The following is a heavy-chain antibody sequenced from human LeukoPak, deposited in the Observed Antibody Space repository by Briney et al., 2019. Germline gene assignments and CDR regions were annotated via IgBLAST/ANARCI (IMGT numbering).Heavy chain of an antibody. V-gene: IGHV3-7*01. CDR2: IKPDDTEK. CDR3: VTHEVTVITRSTFDN. Sequence: PGGSLRLSCIASGFTSSHFWMSWVRQAPGKGLEWVANIKPDDTEKYYGNSVKGRFTILRDNAKNSVYLQMNSLRAEDTGVYYCVTHEVTVITRSTFDNWGQGTLVTVSS. CDR1: GFTSSHFW. J-gene: IGHJ4*02. D-gene: IGHD4-23*01.